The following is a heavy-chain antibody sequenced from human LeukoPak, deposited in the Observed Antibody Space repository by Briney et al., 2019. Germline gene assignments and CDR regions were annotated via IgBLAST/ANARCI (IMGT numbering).Heavy chain of an antibody. CDR3: ARNSAAGTTGY. V-gene: IGHV3-30-3*01. J-gene: IGHJ4*02. Sequence: GGSLRLSCAASGFTFSSYAMHWVRQAPGKGLEWVAVKSYDGSNKYYADSVKGRFTISRDNSKNTLYLQMNSLRAEDTAVYYCARNSAAGTTGYWGQGTLVTVSS. CDR2: KSYDGSNK. D-gene: IGHD1-1*01. CDR1: GFTFSSYA.